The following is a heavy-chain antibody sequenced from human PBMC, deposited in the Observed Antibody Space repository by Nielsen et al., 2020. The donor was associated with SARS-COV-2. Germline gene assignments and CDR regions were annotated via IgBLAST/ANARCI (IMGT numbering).Heavy chain of an antibody. Sequence: SETLSLTCAVYDGSFSGYYWSWIRQPPGKGLEWIGEINHSGSTNYNPSLKSRVTISVDTSKNQFSLKLSSVTAADTAVYYCARHPYYYDSSQAFDIWGQGTMVTVSS. V-gene: IGHV4-34*01. D-gene: IGHD3-22*01. J-gene: IGHJ3*02. CDR3: ARHPYYYDSSQAFDI. CDR2: INHSGST. CDR1: DGSFSGYY.